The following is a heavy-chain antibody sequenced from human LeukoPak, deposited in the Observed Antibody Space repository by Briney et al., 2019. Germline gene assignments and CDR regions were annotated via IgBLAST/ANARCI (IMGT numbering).Heavy chain of an antibody. CDR2: IYHSGFT. V-gene: IGHV4-30-2*01. Sequence: SETLSLTCAVSGVSISSAGYSWSWIRQPPGKGLEWIGYIYHSGFTYYNPSLQSRVTISLDSSKNQFSLQLNSVAAADTAVYYCARDSLWFGKPRGFDYWGQGTLVTVSS. D-gene: IGHD3-10*01. CDR3: ARDSLWFGKPRGFDY. CDR1: GVSISSAGYS. J-gene: IGHJ4*02.